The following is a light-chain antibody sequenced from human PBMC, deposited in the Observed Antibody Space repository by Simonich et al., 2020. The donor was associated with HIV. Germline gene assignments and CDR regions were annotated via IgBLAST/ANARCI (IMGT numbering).Light chain of an antibody. CDR2: YAS. CDR1: QSVASN. V-gene: IGKV3-15*01. J-gene: IGKJ2*01. CDR3: QQYHSTPNT. Sequence: EILMTQSPATLSVSPGERATLSCRASQSVASNLAWYQQKPGQAPRLLIYYASSRATGIPARFSGSGSGTDFTLTISSLQAEDVAVYYCQQYHSTPNTFGQGTKLELK.